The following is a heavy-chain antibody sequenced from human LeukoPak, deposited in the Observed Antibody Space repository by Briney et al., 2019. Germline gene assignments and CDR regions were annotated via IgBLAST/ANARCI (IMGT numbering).Heavy chain of an antibody. CDR3: ARGSLGTIAVAGTLDY. V-gene: IGHV3-33*01. CDR1: GFTFSNYG. CDR2: IWYDGSNK. D-gene: IGHD6-19*01. Sequence: GGSLRLSCAASGFTFSNYGMHWVRQAPGKGLAWVAVIWYDGSNKYYADSVKGRFTISRDNSKNTLYLQMNSLRAEDTAVYYCARGSLGTIAVAGTLDYWGQGILVTVSS. J-gene: IGHJ4*02.